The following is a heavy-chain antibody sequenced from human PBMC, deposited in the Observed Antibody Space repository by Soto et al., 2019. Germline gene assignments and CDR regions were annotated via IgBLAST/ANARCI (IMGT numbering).Heavy chain of an antibody. D-gene: IGHD3-22*01. Sequence: VQLQESGPGLVKPSGTLSLTCTVSGGSISTTNWWSGVRQSPGKGLEWIGEILHIGSTNYNPSLKSRVTISIDKSKNPFSLRLSSVTAADTAVYYCASGFDSDGLYNGGHPWGQGTLVSVSS. CDR3: ASGFDSDGLYNGGHP. CDR2: ILHIGST. V-gene: IGHV4-4*02. CDR1: GGSISTTNW. J-gene: IGHJ5*02.